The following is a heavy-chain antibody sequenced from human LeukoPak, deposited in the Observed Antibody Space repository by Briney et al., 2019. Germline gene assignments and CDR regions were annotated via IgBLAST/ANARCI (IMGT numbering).Heavy chain of an antibody. CDR2: INSDGRST. CDR1: GFTLFSYW. CDR3: ARDAYYDFWSGYYIHYYFDY. Sequence: SGGSLRLSCAASGFTLFSYWMHWVRQAPGKGLVWVSRINSDGRSTSYADSVRGRFTISRDNAKNTLYLQMNSLRAEDTAVYYCARDAYYDFWSGYYIHYYFDYWGQGTLVTVSS. D-gene: IGHD3-3*01. V-gene: IGHV3-74*01. J-gene: IGHJ4*02.